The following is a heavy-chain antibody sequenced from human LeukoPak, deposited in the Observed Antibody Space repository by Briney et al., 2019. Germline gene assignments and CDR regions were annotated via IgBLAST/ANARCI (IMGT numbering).Heavy chain of an antibody. V-gene: IGHV1-69*13. D-gene: IGHD2/OR15-2a*01. CDR3: ARVAGTPPNS. CDR1: GYTFTSYG. CDR2: IIPIFGTA. J-gene: IGHJ4*02. Sequence: ASVKVSCKASGYTFTSYGISWVRQAPGQGLEWMGGIIPIFGTANYAQKFQGRVTITADESTSTAYMELSSLRSEDTAVYYCARVAGTPPNSWGQGTLVTVSS.